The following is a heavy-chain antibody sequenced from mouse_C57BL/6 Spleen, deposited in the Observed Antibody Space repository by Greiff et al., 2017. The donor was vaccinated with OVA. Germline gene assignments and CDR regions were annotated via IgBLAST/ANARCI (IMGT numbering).Heavy chain of an antibody. D-gene: IGHD1-1*01. CDR2: ISYDGSN. J-gene: IGHJ2*01. Sequence: ESGPGLVKPSQSLSLTCSVTGYSITSGYYWNWIRQFPGNKLEWMGYISYDGSNNYHPTLKNRFSITRDTSKNQFFLKLNSVTTEDTATYYCARDYGSSYGNYWGQGTTLTVSS. V-gene: IGHV3-6*01. CDR3: ARDYGSSYGNY. CDR1: GYSITSGYY.